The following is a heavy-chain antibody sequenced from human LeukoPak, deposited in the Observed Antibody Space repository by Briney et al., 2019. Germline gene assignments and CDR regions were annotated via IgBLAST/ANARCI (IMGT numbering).Heavy chain of an antibody. CDR2: INPNSGGT. CDR1: GYTFTGYY. V-gene: IGHV1-2*02. CDR3: ASQNYYGSHICAPFDY. D-gene: IGHD3-10*01. J-gene: IGHJ4*02. Sequence: ASVKVSCKASGYTFTGYYMHWVRQAPGQGLEWMGLINPNSGGTNYAQKFQGRVTMTRDTSISTAYMELSRLRSDDTAVYYCASQNYYGSHICAPFDYWGQGTLVTVSP.